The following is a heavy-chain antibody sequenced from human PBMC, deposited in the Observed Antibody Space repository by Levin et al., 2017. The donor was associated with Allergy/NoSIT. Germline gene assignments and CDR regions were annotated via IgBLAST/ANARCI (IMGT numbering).Heavy chain of an antibody. Sequence: PSQTLSLPCAVYGGSFSGYYWSWIRQPPGKGLEWIGEINHSGSTNYNPSLKSRVTISVDTSKNQFSLKLSSVTAADTAVYYCARGGPYSGYDSAFDSWGQGTMVTVSS. V-gene: IGHV4-34*01. CDR1: GGSFSGYY. CDR2: INHSGST. J-gene: IGHJ3*02. CDR3: ARGGPYSGYDSAFDS. D-gene: IGHD5-12*01.